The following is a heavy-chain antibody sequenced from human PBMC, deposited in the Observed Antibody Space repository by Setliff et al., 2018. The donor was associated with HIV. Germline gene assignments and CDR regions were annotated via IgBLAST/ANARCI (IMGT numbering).Heavy chain of an antibody. CDR2: MNPNSGNA. CDR3: ARGVIETDYDYVDIYYYNYMDV. J-gene: IGHJ6*03. D-gene: IGHD5-12*01. V-gene: IGHV1-8*03. Sequence: GASVKVSCKASGYTFTKYDINWVRQATGQGLEWMGWMNPNSGNAEYAQRFQGRVTLTRNTSISTAYMELSSLTSEDTAVYFCARGVIETDYDYVDIYYYNYMDVWGKGTTVTVSS. CDR1: GYTFTKYD.